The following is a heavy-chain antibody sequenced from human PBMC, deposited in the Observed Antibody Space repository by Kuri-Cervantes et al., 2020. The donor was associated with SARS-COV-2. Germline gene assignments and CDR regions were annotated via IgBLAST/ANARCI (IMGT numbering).Heavy chain of an antibody. CDR2: IYYCGST. D-gene: IGHD3-22*01. J-gene: IGHJ4*02. CDR3: ARHIGGYYYV. CDR1: GGSISSYY. V-gene: IGHV4-59*08. Sequence: SETLSLTCTVSGGSISSYYWSWIRQPPGKGLEWIGYIYYCGSTYYNPSLKSRVTISVDTSKNQFSLKLSSVTAADAAVYYCARHIGGYYYVWGQGTLVTVSS.